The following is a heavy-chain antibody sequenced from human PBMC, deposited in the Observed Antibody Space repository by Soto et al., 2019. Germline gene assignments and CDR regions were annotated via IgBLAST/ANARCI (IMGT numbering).Heavy chain of an antibody. CDR3: ATRGRNYSDYTPHSFDF. Sequence: PSETVSLTCAVFGGSISGGLWWSWVRQAPGQGLEWIGEIGHDGNTNYNPSLKTRITTSVDRSNHQFFLNLALVAAADTAVYYCATRGRNYSDYTPHSFDFWGQGIQVTVSS. D-gene: IGHD4-17*01. V-gene: IGHV4-4*02. CDR1: GGSISGGLW. J-gene: IGHJ4*02. CDR2: IGHDGNT.